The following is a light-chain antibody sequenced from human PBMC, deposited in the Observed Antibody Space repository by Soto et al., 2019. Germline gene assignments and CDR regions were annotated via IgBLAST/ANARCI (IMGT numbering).Light chain of an antibody. CDR3: QQYDRYPVT. V-gene: IGKV1-5*03. Sequence: SQMTQSPSTLSASVGDRVTITCRASQSVSTWLAWYQQKPGKPPKLLIYKASILQSGVSSRFSGSGSGTDFTLTISGLQPDDFATYSCQQYDRYPVTFGGGSKVDIK. J-gene: IGKJ4*01. CDR1: QSVSTW. CDR2: KAS.